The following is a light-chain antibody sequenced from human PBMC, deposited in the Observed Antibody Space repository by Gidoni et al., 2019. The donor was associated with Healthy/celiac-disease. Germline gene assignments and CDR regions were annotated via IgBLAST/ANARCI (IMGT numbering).Light chain of an antibody. J-gene: IGKJ1*01. CDR3: QQSYSTPRT. Sequence: DIQMTQSPSSLSASVGDRVTITCRASQSISSYLNLYQQKPGKAPKLPIYAASSLQSGVPSRFSGSGSGTDFTLTISSLQPEDFAIYYCQQSYSTPRTFGQXTKVEIK. CDR2: AAS. V-gene: IGKV1-39*01. CDR1: QSISSY.